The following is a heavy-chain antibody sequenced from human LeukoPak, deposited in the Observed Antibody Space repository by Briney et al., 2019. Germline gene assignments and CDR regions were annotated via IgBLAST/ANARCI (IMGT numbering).Heavy chain of an antibody. CDR1: GYTFTSYD. Sequence: ASVKVSCKASGYTFTSYDINWVRQATGQGLEWMGLMNPNSGNTGYAQKFQGRVTMTRNTSISTAYMELSSLRSEDTAVYYCARVSALKKRGYSYSMFDYWGQGTLVTVSS. V-gene: IGHV1-8*01. J-gene: IGHJ4*02. CDR2: MNPNSGNT. D-gene: IGHD5-18*01. CDR3: ARVSALKKRGYSYSMFDY.